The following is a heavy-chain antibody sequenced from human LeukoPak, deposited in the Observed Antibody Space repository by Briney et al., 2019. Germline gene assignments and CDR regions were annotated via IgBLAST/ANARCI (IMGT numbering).Heavy chain of an antibody. CDR2: INHSGST. Sequence: SETLSLTCAVYGGSFSGYYWSWIRQPPGKGLEWIGEINHSGSTNYNPSLKSRVTISVDTSKNQFSLRLSSVTAADTAVYYCARDRYGSGSYYKSWFDPWGQGTLVTVSS. CDR1: GGSFSGYY. D-gene: IGHD3-10*01. J-gene: IGHJ5*02. CDR3: ARDRYGSGSYYKSWFDP. V-gene: IGHV4-34*01.